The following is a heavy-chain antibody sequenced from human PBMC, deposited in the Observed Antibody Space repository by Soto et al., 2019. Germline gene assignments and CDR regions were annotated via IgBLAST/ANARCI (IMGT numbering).Heavy chain of an antibody. CDR3: ARALVAVSGTRIGMDV. J-gene: IGHJ6*02. D-gene: IGHD6-19*01. Sequence: TLSLTCTVSGGSISRYYWSWLRQPPGKALEWLARIDWDGDTYYSTSLNTRLTISKDTSKNQVVLTMTNMDPVDTATYYCARALVAVSGTRIGMDVWGQGTTVTVS. CDR1: GGSISRYY. CDR2: IDWDGDT. V-gene: IGHV2-70*11.